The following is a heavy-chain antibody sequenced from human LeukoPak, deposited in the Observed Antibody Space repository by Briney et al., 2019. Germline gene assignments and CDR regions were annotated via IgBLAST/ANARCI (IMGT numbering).Heavy chain of an antibody. V-gene: IGHV4-4*07. Sequence: SETLSLTCTVSGGSISSYYWSWIRQPAGKGLEWLGRIYSSGSTNYNPSLESRVTLSVDTSKNQFSLKLSSVTAADTAVYYCARDSGRYNWFDPWGQGTLVTVSS. CDR1: GGSISSYY. CDR2: IYSSGST. J-gene: IGHJ5*02. CDR3: ARDSGRYNWFDP.